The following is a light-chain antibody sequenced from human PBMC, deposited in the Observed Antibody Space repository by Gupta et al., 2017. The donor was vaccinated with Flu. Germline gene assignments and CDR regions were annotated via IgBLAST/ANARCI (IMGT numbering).Light chain of an antibody. CDR3: QHTYDTLLT. CDR2: GAS. J-gene: IGKJ4*01. CDR1: QYINNY. V-gene: IGKV1-39*01. Sequence: DIQMTQSPSSLSASVGDRVTITCRASQYINNYLNWYQHKQGKAPQLLIYGASSLQSGVPSMFSGSGSGTDFTLTITSRQPEDFATYYCQHTYDTLLTFGGGTKVDIK.